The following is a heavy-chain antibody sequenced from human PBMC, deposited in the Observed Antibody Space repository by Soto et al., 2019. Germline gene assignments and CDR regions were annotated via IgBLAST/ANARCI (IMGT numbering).Heavy chain of an antibody. CDR1: GFPLRNARRG. D-gene: IGHD2-15*01. CDR3: ARITPPGPGHPYWSDP. V-gene: IGHV2-26*01. CDR2: IFSNDEK. Sequence: GSGRTLVNPEEISTLTWTGSGFPLRNARRGMNWIRQPPGKALEWLAHIFSNDEKSYSTSLKSRLTISKDTSKSQVVLTMTNMDPVDTATYYCARITPPGPGHPYWSDPCGQGTLVPVSS. J-gene: IGHJ5*02.